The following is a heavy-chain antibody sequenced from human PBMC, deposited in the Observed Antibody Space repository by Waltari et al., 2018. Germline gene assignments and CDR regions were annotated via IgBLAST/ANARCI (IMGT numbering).Heavy chain of an antibody. D-gene: IGHD5-12*01. CDR3: ASSPRGYSGSDFDF. V-gene: IGHV3-53*01. J-gene: IGHJ4*02. Sequence: EVQLVESGGGLIQPGGSLSLSCAASGFTVSGHYMSWVRQAPGKGLEWVSVIYSGDKTNYADSVKGRFTISRDNSKNMVYLQMNSLRVEDTAVYYCASSPRGYSGSDFDFWGQGTLVTVSS. CDR2: IYSGDKT. CDR1: GFTVSGHY.